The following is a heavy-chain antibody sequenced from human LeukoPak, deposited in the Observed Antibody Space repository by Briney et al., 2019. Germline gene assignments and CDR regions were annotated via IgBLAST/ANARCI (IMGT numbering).Heavy chain of an antibody. CDR3: ARDRRGIAAAGTRGNWFDP. J-gene: IGHJ5*02. V-gene: IGHV1-2*02. CDR1: GYTFTGYY. Sequence: GASVKVSCKASGYTFTGYYMHWVRQAPGQGLEWMGWINPNSGGTNYAQKFQGGVTMTRDTSISTAYMELSRLGSDDTAVYYCARDRRGIAAAGTRGNWFDPWGQGTLVTVSS. D-gene: IGHD6-13*01. CDR2: INPNSGGT.